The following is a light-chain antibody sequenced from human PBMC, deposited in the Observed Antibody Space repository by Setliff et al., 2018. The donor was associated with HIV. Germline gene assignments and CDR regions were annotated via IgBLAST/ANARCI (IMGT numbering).Light chain of an antibody. V-gene: IGLV2-14*01. Sequence: QSVLTQPASVSGSPGQSITISCTGTSSDVGRYNYVSWYQHHPGKAPKLIIFQVSNRPSGVSNRFSGFKSGNTASLTISGLQAEDEADYYCSSYTSSSTLMFGGGTKVTVL. CDR3: SSYTSSSTLM. CDR1: SSDVGRYNY. CDR2: QVS. J-gene: IGLJ3*02.